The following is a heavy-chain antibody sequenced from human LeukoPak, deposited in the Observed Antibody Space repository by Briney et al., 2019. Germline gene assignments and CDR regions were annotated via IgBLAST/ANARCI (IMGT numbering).Heavy chain of an antibody. CDR3: ARSNYYDSSGYYWGAFDY. J-gene: IGHJ4*02. D-gene: IGHD3-22*01. V-gene: IGHV6-1*01. Sequence: SQTFSLTCAISGDSVSSNSAAWNWIRQSPSRGLEWLGRTYYRSKWYNDYAVSVKSRITINPDTSKNQFSLQLNSVTPEDTAVYYCARSNYYDSSGYYWGAFDYWGQGTLVTVSS. CDR1: GDSVSSNSAA. CDR2: TYYRSKWYN.